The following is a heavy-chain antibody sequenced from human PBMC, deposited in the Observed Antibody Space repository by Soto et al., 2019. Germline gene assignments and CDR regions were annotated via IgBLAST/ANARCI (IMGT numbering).Heavy chain of an antibody. Sequence: QVQLVQSGAEVKKPGASVKVSCEASGYSFIDYYTHWVRQAPGQGFEWMGRISPKSGGTNYAQKFEGTVTMTWDTSLITAYMELSSLKSDDTAVYYCARPPGYISDWYYFDLWGQGTRVTVSS. CDR3: ARPPGYISDWYYFDL. CDR2: ISPKSGGT. D-gene: IGHD3-9*01. V-gene: IGHV1-2*02. CDR1: GYSFIDYY. J-gene: IGHJ4*02.